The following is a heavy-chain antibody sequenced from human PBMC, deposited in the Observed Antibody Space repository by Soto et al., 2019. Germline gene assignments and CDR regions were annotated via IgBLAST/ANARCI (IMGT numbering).Heavy chain of an antibody. D-gene: IGHD6-25*01. Sequence: QVQLVESGGDVVQPGRSLRLSCAASGFTFTNYGMHWVRQAPGKGLEWVAVISYDGSNKYYADSVKGRFTISRDNSKNTLFLHMNSLRPEYTAVYFCANDGRRLPLDYWGQGTLVTVSS. J-gene: IGHJ4*02. CDR2: ISYDGSNK. CDR1: GFTFTNYG. CDR3: ANDGRRLPLDY. V-gene: IGHV3-30*18.